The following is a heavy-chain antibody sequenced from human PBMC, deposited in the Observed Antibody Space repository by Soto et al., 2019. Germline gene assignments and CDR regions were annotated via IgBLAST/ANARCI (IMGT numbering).Heavy chain of an antibody. CDR3: AKDRPTTVVFYYYYYGMDV. D-gene: IGHD4-17*01. J-gene: IGHJ6*02. Sequence: GGSLRLSCAAPGLTFSSYAMSWVRQAPGKGLEWVSAISGSGGSTYYADSVKGRFTISRDNSKNTLYLQMNSLRAEDTAVYYCAKDRPTTVVFYYYYYGMDVWGQGTTVTVSS. CDR1: GLTFSSYA. CDR2: ISGSGGST. V-gene: IGHV3-23*01.